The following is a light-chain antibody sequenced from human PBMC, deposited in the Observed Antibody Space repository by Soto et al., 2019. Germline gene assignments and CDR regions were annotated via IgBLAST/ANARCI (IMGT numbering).Light chain of an antibody. CDR2: DVT. Sequence: QSVLTQPASVSGSPGQSITISCTGTSSDVGGFNYVSWHQQHPGKAPKLMIYDVTNRPSGVSYRFSGSKSGNTASLTISGLQAEDEADYYCNSYTSSSTYVFVTGTKVTVL. CDR1: SSDVGGFNY. CDR3: NSYTSSSTYV. J-gene: IGLJ1*01. V-gene: IGLV2-14*03.